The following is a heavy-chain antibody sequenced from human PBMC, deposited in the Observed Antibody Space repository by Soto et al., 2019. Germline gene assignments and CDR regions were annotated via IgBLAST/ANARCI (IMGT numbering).Heavy chain of an antibody. J-gene: IGHJ4*02. CDR3: ARSSSIAARPVWVYYFAY. CDR2: IIPIFGTA. CDR1: GGTFSSYA. D-gene: IGHD6-6*01. Sequence: QVQLVQSGAEVKKPGSSVKVSCKASGGTFSSYAISWVRQAPGQGLEWMGGIIPIFGTANYAQKFQDRVTITADESTSTAYMALSSLRSEDTAVYYCARSSSIAARPVWVYYFAYWGQGTLVTVSS. V-gene: IGHV1-69*01.